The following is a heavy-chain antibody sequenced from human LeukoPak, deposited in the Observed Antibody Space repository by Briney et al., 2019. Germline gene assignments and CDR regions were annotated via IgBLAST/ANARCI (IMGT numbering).Heavy chain of an antibody. CDR1: GFTFSSYA. CDR3: ARWFTSGRGFFYY. D-gene: IGHD6-19*01. CDR2: ISGSGGST. Sequence: PGGSLRLSCAASGFTFSSYAMSWVRQAPGKGLEWVSAISGSGGSTYYADSVKGRFTISRDNSKNTLYLQMNSLRDEDTAVYYCARWFTSGRGFFYYWGQGILVTVSS. V-gene: IGHV3-23*01. J-gene: IGHJ4*02.